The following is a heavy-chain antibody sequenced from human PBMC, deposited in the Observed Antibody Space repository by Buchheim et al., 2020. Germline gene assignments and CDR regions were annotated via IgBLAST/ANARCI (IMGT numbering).Heavy chain of an antibody. CDR1: GFTFSSYA. CDR2: ISYDGSNK. CDR3: ATLRFLEWLSFDY. V-gene: IGHV3-30-3*01. J-gene: IGHJ4*02. D-gene: IGHD3-3*01. Sequence: QVQLVESGRGVVQPGRSLRLSCAASGFTFSSYAMHWVRQAPGKGLEWVAVISYDGSNKYYADSVKGRFTISRDNSKNTLYLQMNSLRAEDTAVYYCATLRFLEWLSFDYWGQGTL.